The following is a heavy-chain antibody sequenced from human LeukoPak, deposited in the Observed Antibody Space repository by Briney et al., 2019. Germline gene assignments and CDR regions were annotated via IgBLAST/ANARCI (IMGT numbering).Heavy chain of an antibody. V-gene: IGHV3-48*03. D-gene: IGHD2-21*01. Sequence: PGGSLRLSCAASGFTFSSYEMNWVRQAPGKGLEWVSYISYSGTTIYYADSVKGRFTISRDNAKNSLYLQMNSLRAEDTAIYYCVRPKSVGAYFFADYFQHRGQGTLVTVSS. J-gene: IGHJ1*01. CDR1: GFTFSSYE. CDR3: VRPKSVGAYFFADYFQH. CDR2: ISYSGTTI.